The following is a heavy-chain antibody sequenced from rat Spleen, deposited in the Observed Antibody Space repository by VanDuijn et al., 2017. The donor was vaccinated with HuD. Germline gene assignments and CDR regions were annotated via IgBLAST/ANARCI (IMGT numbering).Heavy chain of an antibody. CDR1: GFTFSDYY. Sequence: EVQLVESGGGLVQPGRSMKLSCAASGFTFSDYYMAWVRQAPKKGLEWVASISYEGSSTYYGDSVKGRFTISRANAKSTLYLQMNSLRSGDTAAYYCASHGYDGTYYYPLFDSWGEGVMVTVSS. J-gene: IGHJ2*01. D-gene: IGHD1-12*02. CDR3: ASHGYDGTYYYPLFDS. CDR2: ISYEGSST. V-gene: IGHV5-22*01.